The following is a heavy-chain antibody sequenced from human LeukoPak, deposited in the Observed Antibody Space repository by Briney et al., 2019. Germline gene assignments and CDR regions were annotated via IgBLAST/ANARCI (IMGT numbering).Heavy chain of an antibody. CDR3: ASWGIPYYYYYMDV. V-gene: IGHV4-59*01. D-gene: IGHD3-16*01. J-gene: IGHJ6*03. Sequence: PSETLSLTCTVSGGSISSYYWSWIRQPPGKGLEWIGYIYYSGSTNYNPSLKSRVTISVDTSKNQFSLKLSSVTAADTAVYYCASWGIPYYYYYMDVWGKGTTVTISS. CDR1: GGSISSYY. CDR2: IYYSGST.